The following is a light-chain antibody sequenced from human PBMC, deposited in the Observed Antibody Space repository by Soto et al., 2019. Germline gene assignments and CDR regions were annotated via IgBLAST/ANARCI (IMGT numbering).Light chain of an antibody. CDR1: QSVSSSY. V-gene: IGKV3-20*01. CDR3: QQYGSSPIT. Sequence: EIVLTQSPGPLSLSPGERATLSCRASQSVSSSYLAWYQQKPGQAPRLLIYGASSRATGIPDRFSGSGSGTDFTLTISRLEPEDVAVYYCQQYGSSPITVGQGTRLEIK. CDR2: GAS. J-gene: IGKJ5*01.